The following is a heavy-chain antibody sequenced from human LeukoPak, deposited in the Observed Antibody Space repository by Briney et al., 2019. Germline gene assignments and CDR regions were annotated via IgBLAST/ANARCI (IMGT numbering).Heavy chain of an antibody. V-gene: IGHV3-23*01. CDR2: ISGSGGST. D-gene: IGHD3-22*01. CDR1: GFTFSSYA. CDR3: AGTITNYYDSSDDAFDI. J-gene: IGHJ3*02. Sequence: GGSLRLSCEASGFTFSSYAMSWVRQAPGKGLEWVSAISGSGGSTYYADSVKGRLTISRDNSKNTLYLQMNSLRAEDTAVYYCAGTITNYYDSSDDAFDIWGQGTMVTVSS.